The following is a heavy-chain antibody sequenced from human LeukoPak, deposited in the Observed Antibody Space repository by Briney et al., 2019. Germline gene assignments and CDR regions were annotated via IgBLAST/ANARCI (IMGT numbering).Heavy chain of an antibody. CDR2: ISSRGGGT. CDR1: GFTFSSYA. CDR3: AKRSDYGGNWNYFDY. Sequence: GGSLRLSCAASGFTFSSYAMSWVRQAPGKGLEWVSAISSRGGGTYYADSVKGRFTISRDNFKNTLYLQLNSLRVEDTAVYYCAKRSDYGGNWNYFDYWGQGTPVTVSS. V-gene: IGHV3-23*01. J-gene: IGHJ4*02. D-gene: IGHD4-23*01.